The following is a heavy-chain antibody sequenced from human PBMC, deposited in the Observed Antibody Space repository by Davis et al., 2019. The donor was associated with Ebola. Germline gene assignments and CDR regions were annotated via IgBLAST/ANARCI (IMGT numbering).Heavy chain of an antibody. D-gene: IGHD3-9*01. Sequence: SETLSLTCTVSGGSIGGYYWNWIRQPPGKGLEWIGYIYYSGSTNYNPSLKSRVTISVDTSKNQFSLKLSSVTAADTAVYYCARDSSYYDILTGYWGGFDPWGQGTLVTVSS. CDR1: GGSIGGYY. CDR2: IYYSGST. J-gene: IGHJ5*02. CDR3: ARDSSYYDILTGYWGGFDP. V-gene: IGHV4-59*01.